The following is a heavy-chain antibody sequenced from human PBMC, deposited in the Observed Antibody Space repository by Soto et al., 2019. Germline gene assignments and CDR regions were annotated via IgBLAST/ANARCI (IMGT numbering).Heavy chain of an antibody. CDR3: ARDDRSYSGYDWDYYYYYGMDV. D-gene: IGHD5-12*01. J-gene: IGHJ6*02. CDR1: GFTFSSYA. Sequence: GGSLRLSCAASGFTFSSYAMHWVRQAPGKGLEWVAVISYDGSNKYYVDSVKGRFTISRDNSKNTLYLQMNSLRAEDTAVYYCARDDRSYSGYDWDYYYYYGMDVWGQGTTVT. CDR2: ISYDGSNK. V-gene: IGHV3-30-3*01.